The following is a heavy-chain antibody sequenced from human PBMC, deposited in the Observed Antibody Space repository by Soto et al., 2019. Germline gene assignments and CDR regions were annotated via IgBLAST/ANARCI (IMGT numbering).Heavy chain of an antibody. Sequence: GGSLRLSCAASGFTFSAYSMNWVRRAPGRGLEWVSSISGTSRYIYYADSLKGRFTISRDNAKNSLYLQMNSLRAEDTDVYYCAKTYYSDSSGYPGAFEYWGQGTLVTVSS. CDR2: ISGTSRYI. CDR3: AKTYYSDSSGYPGAFEY. J-gene: IGHJ4*02. D-gene: IGHD3-22*01. V-gene: IGHV3-21*06. CDR1: GFTFSAYS.